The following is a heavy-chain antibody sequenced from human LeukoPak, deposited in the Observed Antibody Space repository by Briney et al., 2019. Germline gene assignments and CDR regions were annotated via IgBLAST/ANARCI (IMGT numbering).Heavy chain of an antibody. J-gene: IGHJ4*02. V-gene: IGHV3-23*01. CDR1: GFTFSSYT. Sequence: PGGSLRLSCAASGFTFSSYTMTWVRQAPGEGLEWVSGISGSGDTTYYADSVKGRFTISGDNSKNTLYLQMNSLRAEDTAVYYCAKVAGGDWLRHLDYWGQGTLVTVSS. CDR3: AKVAGGDWLRHLDY. D-gene: IGHD3/OR15-3a*01. CDR2: ISGSGDTT.